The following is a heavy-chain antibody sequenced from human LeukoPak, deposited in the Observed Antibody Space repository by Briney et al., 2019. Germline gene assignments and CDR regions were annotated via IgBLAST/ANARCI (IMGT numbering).Heavy chain of an antibody. J-gene: IGHJ4*02. Sequence: PGGSLRLSCAASGFLINSDVMTWVRQPPGRGLEWVSAISVDGHGSDYANSVKGRFTTSRDNAKNIVYLQMNSLTAEDTALYYCARRVGGTPDYWGRGTQVTVSS. CDR1: GFLINSDV. CDR2: ISVDGHGS. CDR3: ARRVGGTPDY. D-gene: IGHD1-1*01. V-gene: IGHV3-23*01.